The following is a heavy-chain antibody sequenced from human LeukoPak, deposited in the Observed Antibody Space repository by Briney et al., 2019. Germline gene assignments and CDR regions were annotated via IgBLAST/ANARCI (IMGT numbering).Heavy chain of an antibody. Sequence: GGSLRLSCAASGFTFSSYAMSWVRQAPGKGLEWVSAISGSGGSTYYADSVKGRFTISRDNSKNTLYLQMNSLRAEDTAVYYCARVCPQGVDFWSGYFLDYWGQGILVTVSS. CDR2: ISGSGGST. CDR1: GFTFSSYA. J-gene: IGHJ4*02. CDR3: ARVCPQGVDFWSGYFLDY. D-gene: IGHD3-3*01. V-gene: IGHV3-23*01.